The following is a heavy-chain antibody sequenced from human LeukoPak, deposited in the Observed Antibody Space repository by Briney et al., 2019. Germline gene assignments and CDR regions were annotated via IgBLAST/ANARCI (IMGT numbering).Heavy chain of an antibody. V-gene: IGHV1-3*01. Sequence: ASVNVSCEASGYTFTSYAMHWVRQAPGQRPEWMGWINAGNGNTKYLQKFQGRVTITRDTSASTAYMELSSLRSEDTAVYYCAATDLGDYWGQGTLVTVSS. CDR1: GYTFTSYA. D-gene: IGHD4-17*01. CDR2: INAGNGNT. CDR3: AATDLGDY. J-gene: IGHJ4*02.